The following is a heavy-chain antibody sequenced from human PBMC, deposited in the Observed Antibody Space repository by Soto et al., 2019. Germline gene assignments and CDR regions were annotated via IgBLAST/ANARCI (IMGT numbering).Heavy chain of an antibody. V-gene: IGHV1-2*02. CDR3: ARAVYDYVWGSYRHWTFDY. CDR1: GYTFTGYY. J-gene: IGHJ4*02. Sequence: SVKVSCKASGYTFTGYYMHWVRQAPGQGLEWMGWINPNSGGTNYAQKFQGRVTMTRDTSISTAYMELSRLRSDDTAVYYCARAVYDYVWGSYRHWTFDYWGQGNLVTVSA. D-gene: IGHD3-16*02. CDR2: INPNSGGT.